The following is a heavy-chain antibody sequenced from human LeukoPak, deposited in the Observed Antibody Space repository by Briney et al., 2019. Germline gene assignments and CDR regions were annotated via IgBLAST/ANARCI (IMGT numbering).Heavy chain of an antibody. D-gene: IGHD3-10*01. CDR3: ARHPQGGSGATNWFDP. J-gene: IGHJ5*02. CDR2: IDPSDSYT. V-gene: IGHV5-10-1*01. CDR1: GYSFTSYW. Sequence: GESLRISCKGSGYSFTSYWISWVCQMPGKGLEWMGRIDPSDSYTNYSPSFQGHVTISADKSISTAYLQWSSLKASDTAMYYCARHPQGGSGATNWFDPWGQGTLVTVSS.